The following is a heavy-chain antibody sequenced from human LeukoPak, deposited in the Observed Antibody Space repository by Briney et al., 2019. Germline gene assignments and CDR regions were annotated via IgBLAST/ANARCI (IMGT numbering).Heavy chain of an antibody. Sequence: SQTLSLTCAVSGGSISSGDYSWSWIRQPPGKGLEWIGYIYHSGRTYYNPSLKSRVTISIDRSKNQFSLKLCSVTAADTAVYYCARDLLWFGEAYFDYWGQGTLVTVSS. CDR1: GGSISSGDYS. J-gene: IGHJ4*02. CDR3: ARDLLWFGEAYFDY. CDR2: IYHSGRT. V-gene: IGHV4-30-2*01. D-gene: IGHD3-10*01.